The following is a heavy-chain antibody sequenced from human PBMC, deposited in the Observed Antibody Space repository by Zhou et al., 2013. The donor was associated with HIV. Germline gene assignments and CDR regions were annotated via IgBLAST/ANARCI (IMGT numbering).Heavy chain of an antibody. J-gene: IGHJ1*01. CDR2: INPTSGGT. CDR3: ARGGSSGEYFQH. V-gene: IGHV1-2*02. Sequence: QVQLVQSGAEVKKPGSSVKVSCKASGGTFSSYAISWVRQAPGQGLEWMGWINPTSGGTEYAQKLQGRVTMTRDTSISTAYMELSRLTSDDTAVYYCARGGSSGEYFQHWGQGTLVTVSS. CDR1: GGTFSSYA. D-gene: IGHD1-26*01.